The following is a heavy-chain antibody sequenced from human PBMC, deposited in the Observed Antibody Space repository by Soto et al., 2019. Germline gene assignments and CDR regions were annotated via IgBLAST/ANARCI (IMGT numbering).Heavy chain of an antibody. J-gene: IGHJ4*02. CDR1: GFTLSSYA. D-gene: IGHD6-13*01. CDR2: ISGSGSNT. CDR3: AKEGQQLGGGYFDY. V-gene: IGHV3-23*01. Sequence: EVQLLESGGGLVQPGGSLRLACAASGFTLSSYAMSWVRQAPGKGLEWVSAISGSGSNTYYADSVKGRFTISRDNSKNTLYLQMNSLRAEDTAVYYCAKEGQQLGGGYFDYWGQGTLVTVSS.